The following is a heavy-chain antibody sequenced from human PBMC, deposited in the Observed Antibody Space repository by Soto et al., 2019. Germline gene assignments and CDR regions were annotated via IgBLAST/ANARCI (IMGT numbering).Heavy chain of an antibody. CDR1: GFTFTYYA. V-gene: IGHV3-23*01. D-gene: IGHD3-3*01. CDR3: AKVHRDFWSAFGS. J-gene: IGHJ4*02. CDR2: IGGSGGPT. Sequence: GGSLRLSCAASGFTFTYYAMAWVRQAPGKGLEWVSSIGGSGGPTYYEDSVKGRFTISRDNSTNTLYLEMNSLRAEDTAVYYCAKVHRDFWSAFGSWGQGTLVTVSS.